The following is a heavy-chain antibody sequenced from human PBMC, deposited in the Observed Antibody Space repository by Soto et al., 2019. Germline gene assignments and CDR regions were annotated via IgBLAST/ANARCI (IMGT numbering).Heavy chain of an antibody. J-gene: IGHJ6*02. CDR1: GFTFSRYN. CDR2: VSYDGTKE. D-gene: IGHD6-13*01. V-gene: IGHV3-30*14. Sequence: GGSLRLSCVASGFTFSRYNMHWVRQAPGKGLEWVAVVSYDGTKEYYADSVKGRFTISRDNSKSTLSLQMNSLRPDDTALYYCARAQYSRSRSPYYYYYGMDVWGQRNTVTVSS. CDR3: ARAQYSRSRSPYYYYYGMDV.